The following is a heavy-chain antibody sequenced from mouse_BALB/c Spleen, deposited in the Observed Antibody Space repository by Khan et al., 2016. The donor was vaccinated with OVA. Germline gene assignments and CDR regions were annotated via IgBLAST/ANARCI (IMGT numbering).Heavy chain of an antibody. Sequence: QVQLQQSGAELVRPGASVKLSCKTSGYIFTSNWIHWIKQRSGQGLEWIARIYPGTGSTYYNEKFKGKATLTEDKSSSTAYMQLRRLQSEDSAVYFFAMCYGYETSYFDVWGEGTTVTVAS. CDR1: GYIFTSNW. D-gene: IGHD2-2*01. CDR2: IYPGTGST. CDR3: AMCYGYETSYFDV. V-gene: IGHV1S132*01. J-gene: IGHJ1*01.